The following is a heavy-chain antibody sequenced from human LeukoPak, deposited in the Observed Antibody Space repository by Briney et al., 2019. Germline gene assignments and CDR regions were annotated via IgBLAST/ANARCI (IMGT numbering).Heavy chain of an antibody. J-gene: IGHJ2*01. D-gene: IGHD1-26*01. CDR1: GFAFGNYA. V-gene: IGHV3-23*01. CDR3: GTRAGGSYSLWYFDL. Sequence: GGSLRLSCAASGFAFGNYAITWVRQAPGKGLEWVSTLNPGAGFAYYADSVKGRFTISRDNSSHTLYLQMTSLRADDTALYFCGTRAGGSYSLWYFDLWGRGTLVTVSS. CDR2: LNPGAGFA.